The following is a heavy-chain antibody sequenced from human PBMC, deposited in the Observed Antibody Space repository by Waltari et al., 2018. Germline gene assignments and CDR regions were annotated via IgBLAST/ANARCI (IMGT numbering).Heavy chain of an antibody. CDR3: ARDSAVVVPAAVDS. CDR2: ISYDGNYK. D-gene: IGHD2-2*01. J-gene: IGHJ4*02. V-gene: IGHV3-30*03. Sequence: QVHLVESGGGVVQPGRSLTLSCAASGFNFNNFGVHWVRQAPGKGLEFVAFISYDGNYKYHAHSVRGRFTIFRDNSKKTFYLQMNSLRPEDTAVYYCARDSAVVVPAAVDSWGQGTLVTVSS. CDR1: GFNFNNFG.